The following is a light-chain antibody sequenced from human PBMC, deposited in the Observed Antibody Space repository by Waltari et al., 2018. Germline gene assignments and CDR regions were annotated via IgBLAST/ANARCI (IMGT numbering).Light chain of an antibody. CDR1: QSVLYSPNDKNY. J-gene: IGKJ1*01. CDR3: QQYYIAPWT. CDR2: WAS. Sequence: DTVMTQSPDSLAVSLGERATIDCKSSQSVLYSPNDKNYLAWYQQKPGQPPKLLIYWASTRESGVPDRLSGSGSGTDVTLTISSLQAEDVGVYCCQQYYIAPWTFGQGTKVEIK. V-gene: IGKV4-1*01.